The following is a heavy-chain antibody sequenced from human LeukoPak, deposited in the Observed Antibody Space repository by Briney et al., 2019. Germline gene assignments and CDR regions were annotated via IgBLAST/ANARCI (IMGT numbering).Heavy chain of an antibody. CDR1: GFTFSSYA. CDR2: ISGSGGST. CDR3: AKDIPPHDYGDYGWFDP. V-gene: IGHV3-23*01. Sequence: PGGSLRLSCAASGFTFSSYAMSWVRQAPGKGLEWVSAISGSGGSTYYADSVKGRFTISRDNSKNTLYLQMNSLRAEDTAVYYCAKDIPPHDYGDYGWFDPWGQGTLVTVSS. D-gene: IGHD4-17*01. J-gene: IGHJ5*02.